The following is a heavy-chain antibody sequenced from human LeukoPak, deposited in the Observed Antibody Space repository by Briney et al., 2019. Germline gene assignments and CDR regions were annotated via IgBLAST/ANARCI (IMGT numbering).Heavy chain of an antibody. Sequence: PSETLSLTCTVSGGSISSYYWSWIRQPPGKGLEWIGYIYTSGSTNYNPSLKSRVTISVDTSKNQFSLKLSSVTAADTAVYYCARSVGGQLVRYYYYYMDVWGKGTTVTVSS. CDR3: ARSVGGQLVRYYYYYMDV. J-gene: IGHJ6*03. D-gene: IGHD6-6*01. V-gene: IGHV4-4*09. CDR1: GGSISSYY. CDR2: IYTSGST.